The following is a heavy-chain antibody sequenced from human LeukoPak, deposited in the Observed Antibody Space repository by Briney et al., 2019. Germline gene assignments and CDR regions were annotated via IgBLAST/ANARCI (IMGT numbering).Heavy chain of an antibody. J-gene: IGHJ1*01. D-gene: IGHD1-26*01. CDR2: IYYSGSA. V-gene: IGHV4-39*01. CDR3: ARALSGTYGLFQH. CDR1: GGSISSSNYY. Sequence: SETLSLTCTVSGGSISSSNYYWGWIRQPPGKGLEWIGNIYYSGSAYYNPSLESRVTISVDTSKNQFSLKLSSVTAADTAVYYCARALSGTYGLFQHWGQGTLVTVSS.